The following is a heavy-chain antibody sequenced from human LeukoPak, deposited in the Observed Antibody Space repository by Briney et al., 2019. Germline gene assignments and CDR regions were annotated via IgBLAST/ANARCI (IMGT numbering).Heavy chain of an antibody. J-gene: IGHJ4*02. CDR1: GFTFIPYD. V-gene: IGHV3-30*18. Sequence: GGSLRLSCAASGFTFIPYDMHWVRQVPGKGLEWVAVISSDGSNKHYADSVKGRFTISRDNSKNTLYLQMNSLRAEDTAVYYCAKGYYDRSNLFDYWGQGTLVTVSS. D-gene: IGHD3-22*01. CDR2: ISSDGSNK. CDR3: AKGYYDRSNLFDY.